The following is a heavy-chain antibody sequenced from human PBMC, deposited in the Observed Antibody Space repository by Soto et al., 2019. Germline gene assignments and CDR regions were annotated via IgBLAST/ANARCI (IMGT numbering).Heavy chain of an antibody. D-gene: IGHD6-19*01. CDR1: GYTLTELS. V-gene: IGHV1-24*01. CDR2: FDPEDGET. CDR3: ATVASYSSGYYFDY. J-gene: IGHJ4*02. Sequence: ASVKVSCKVSGYTLTELSMHWVRQAPGKGLEWMGGFDPEDGETIYAQKFQGRVTMTEDTSTDTAYMELSSLRSEDTAVYYCATVASYSSGYYFDYWGQGTLVTSPQ.